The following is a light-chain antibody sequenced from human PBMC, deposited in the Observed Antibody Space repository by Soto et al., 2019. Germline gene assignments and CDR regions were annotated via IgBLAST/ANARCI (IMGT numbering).Light chain of an antibody. CDR1: QSLSSSQ. V-gene: IGKV3D-20*02. J-gene: IGKJ5*01. Sequence: EIVLTQSPGTLSLSPGERATLSCRASQSLSSSQLAWYQQKPGQAPRLLIHDASSRATGISARFSGSGSGTDFTLTISSLEPEDFAVYYCQQRSKWPITFGQGTRLEI. CDR3: QQRSKWPIT. CDR2: DAS.